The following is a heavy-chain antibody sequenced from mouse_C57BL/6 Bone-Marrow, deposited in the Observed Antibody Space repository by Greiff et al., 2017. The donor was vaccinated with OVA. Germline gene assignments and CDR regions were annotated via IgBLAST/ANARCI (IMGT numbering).Heavy chain of an antibody. D-gene: IGHD1-1*01. CDR2: IYPGDGDT. CDR3: ARTPDYYGSSYPYYYAMDY. Sequence: VQLQQSGAELVKPGASVKISCKASGYAFSSYWMNWVKQRPGKGLEWIGQIYPGDGDTNYNGKFKGKATLTADKSSSTAYMHLSSLTSEDSAVYFCARTPDYYGSSYPYYYAMDYWGQGTSVTVSS. V-gene: IGHV1-80*01. CDR1: GYAFSSYW. J-gene: IGHJ4*01.